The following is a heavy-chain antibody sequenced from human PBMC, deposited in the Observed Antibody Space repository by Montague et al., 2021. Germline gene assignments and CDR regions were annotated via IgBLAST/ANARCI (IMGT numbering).Heavy chain of an antibody. CDR3: ARDREAAPFDY. D-gene: IGHD2-15*01. V-gene: IGHV4-38-2*02. Sequence: SETLSLTCTVSGYSISSGYYWGWIRQPPGKGLEWIGSIFHSGSTYYNPSLKSRVTISVDTSKNQFSLKLTSVTAADTALHYCARDREAAPFDYWGQGTLVTVSS. J-gene: IGHJ4*02. CDR1: GYSISSGYY. CDR2: IFHSGST.